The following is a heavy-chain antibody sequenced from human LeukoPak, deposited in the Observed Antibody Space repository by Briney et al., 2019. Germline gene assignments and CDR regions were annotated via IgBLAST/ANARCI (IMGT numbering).Heavy chain of an antibody. CDR2: ISAYNGNT. CDR3: ARDGYGSGSSPSYYYYYGMDV. D-gene: IGHD3-10*01. V-gene: IGHV1-18*01. J-gene: IGHJ6*02. CDR1: GYTFTSYG. Sequence: ASVKVSCKASGYTFTSYGITWVRQAPGRGLEWMGWISAYNGNTNYAQKLQGRVTMTTDASTSTAYMELRSLRSDDTAVYYCARDGYGSGSSPSYYYYYGMDVWGQGTTVTVSS.